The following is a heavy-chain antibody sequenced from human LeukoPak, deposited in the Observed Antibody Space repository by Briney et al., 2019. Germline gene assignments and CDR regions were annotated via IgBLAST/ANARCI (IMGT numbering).Heavy chain of an antibody. V-gene: IGHV3-64*02. CDR1: GFTFSNYA. Sequence: GGSLRLSCAASGFTFSNYAMHWVRQAPGKGLEYISSISSDGGSTYYADSVKGRFTISRDNSENTLYLQMGRLRAEDMAVYYCARSNNIVGATYFDYWGQGTLVTVSS. J-gene: IGHJ4*02. CDR2: ISSDGGST. CDR3: ARSNNIVGATYFDY. D-gene: IGHD1-26*01.